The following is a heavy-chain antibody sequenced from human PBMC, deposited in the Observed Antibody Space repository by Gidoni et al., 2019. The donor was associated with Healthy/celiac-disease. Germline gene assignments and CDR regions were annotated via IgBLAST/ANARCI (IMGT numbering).Heavy chain of an antibody. J-gene: IGHJ6*02. D-gene: IGHD1-7*01. CDR1: GGTFSSYA. Sequence: QFQLVQSGAEVKKPGSSVTVSCTASGGTFSSYAISWVRQAPGQGLEWMGGIIPILGTANYAQKFQGRVTITADESTSTAYMELSSLRSEDTAVYYCARVDITGTTADYYGMDVWGQGTTVTVSS. CDR2: IIPILGTA. CDR3: ARVDITGTTADYYGMDV. V-gene: IGHV1-69*01.